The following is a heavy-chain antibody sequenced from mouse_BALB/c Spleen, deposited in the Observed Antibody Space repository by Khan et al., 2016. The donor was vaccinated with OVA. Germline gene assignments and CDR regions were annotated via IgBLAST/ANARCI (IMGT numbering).Heavy chain of an antibody. Sequence: EVKLLESGPGLLKPSQSLSLTCTVTGYSITSDYAWNWIRQFPGNKLEWMVYISYSGSTTYSPSLRSLTSITRDTSKNQFFMQFNPVTTEDTATSSCASGRLLLQYPDYFDYWGQGTTLTVSS. CDR2: ISYSGST. D-gene: IGHD1-1*01. V-gene: IGHV3-2*02. CDR1: GYSITSDYA. J-gene: IGHJ2*01. CDR3: ASGRLLLQYPDYFDY.